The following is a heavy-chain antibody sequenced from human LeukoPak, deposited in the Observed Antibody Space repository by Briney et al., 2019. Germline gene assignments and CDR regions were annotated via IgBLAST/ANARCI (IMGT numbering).Heavy chain of an antibody. J-gene: IGHJ5*02. D-gene: IGHD6-13*01. CDR1: GYTFTGYY. Sequence: ASVKVSCKASGYTFTGYYIHWVRQAPGQGLECVGWINPNSGGTNYAQKFQGRVTMTRDTSISTAYMELSRLRSDDTAVYYCARDWVEQQLVIGNWFDPWGQGTLVTVSS. CDR2: INPNSGGT. CDR3: ARDWVEQQLVIGNWFDP. V-gene: IGHV1-2*02.